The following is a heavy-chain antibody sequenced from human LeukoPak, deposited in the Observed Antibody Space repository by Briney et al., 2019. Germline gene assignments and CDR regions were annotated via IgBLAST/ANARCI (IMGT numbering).Heavy chain of an antibody. CDR2: INPNSGGT. CDR3: ARDSYDSSGYYYNWFDP. Sequence: ASVKVSCKASGYTFTGYYMHWVRQAPGQGLEWMGWINPNSGGTNYAQKFQGRVTMTRDTSISTAYMELSSLRSEDTAVYYCARDSYDSSGYYYNWFDPWGQGTLVTVSS. J-gene: IGHJ5*02. D-gene: IGHD3-22*01. CDR1: GYTFTGYY. V-gene: IGHV1-2*02.